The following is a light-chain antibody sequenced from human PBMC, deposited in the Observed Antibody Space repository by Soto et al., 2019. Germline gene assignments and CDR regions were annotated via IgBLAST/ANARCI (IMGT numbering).Light chain of an antibody. J-gene: IGLJ2*01. CDR2: EVS. CDR1: SSDVGGYDF. V-gene: IGLV2-8*01. Sequence: QSVLTQPPSASGSPGQSVTISCTGTSSDVGGYDFVSWYQQHPGKAPKILIYEVSKRASGVPDRFSGSKSGNTASLTVSGLQPDDEADYYCNSYGCNTNVVFGGGTKLTVL. CDR3: NSYGCNTNVV.